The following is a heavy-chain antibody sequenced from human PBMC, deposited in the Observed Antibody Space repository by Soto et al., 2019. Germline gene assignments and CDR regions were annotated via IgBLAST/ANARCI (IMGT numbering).Heavy chain of an antibody. D-gene: IGHD2-15*01. Sequence: SVKVSCKASGFRLTSSAMQWVRQARGQRLEWIGWIVVGSGNTNYAQKFQERVTITRDMSTSTAYMELSSLRSEDTAVYYCAAGTPHWFDPWGQGTLVTAPQ. CDR2: IVVGSGNT. J-gene: IGHJ5*02. CDR1: GFRLTSSA. CDR3: AAGTPHWFDP. V-gene: IGHV1-58*02.